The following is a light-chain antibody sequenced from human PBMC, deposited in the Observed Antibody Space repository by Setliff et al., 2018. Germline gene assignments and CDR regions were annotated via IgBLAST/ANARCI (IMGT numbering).Light chain of an antibody. Sequence: QSALAQAPSVSGAPGQRVTISCTGSSSNIGAGYDVHWYQQLPGTAPKLLIFGNSNRPSGVPDRFSGSKSGTSASLAITGLQAEDEADYYCQSYASSLSGSVFGTGTKVTVL. J-gene: IGLJ1*01. CDR2: GNS. CDR1: SSNIGAGYD. V-gene: IGLV1-40*01. CDR3: QSYASSLSGSV.